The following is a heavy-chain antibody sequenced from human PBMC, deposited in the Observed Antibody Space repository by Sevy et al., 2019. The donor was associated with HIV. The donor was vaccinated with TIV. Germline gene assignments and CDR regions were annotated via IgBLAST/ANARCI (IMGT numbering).Heavy chain of an antibody. J-gene: IGHJ6*02. CDR3: ARALGDYDFWSGFDYYYGMDV. CDR2: INSDGSST. CDR1: GFTFSSYW. Sequence: GESLKISCAASGFTFSSYWMHWVRQAPGKGLVWVSRINSDGSSTSYGDSVKGRFTISRDNAKNTLYLQMNSLRAEDTAVYYCARALGDYDFWSGFDYYYGMDVWGQGTTVTVSS. D-gene: IGHD3-3*01. V-gene: IGHV3-74*01.